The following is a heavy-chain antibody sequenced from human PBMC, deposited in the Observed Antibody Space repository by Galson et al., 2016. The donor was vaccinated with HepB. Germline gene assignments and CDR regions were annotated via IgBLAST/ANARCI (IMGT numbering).Heavy chain of an antibody. CDR3: ASDGESSFDY. V-gene: IGHV4-34*01. J-gene: IGHJ4*02. D-gene: IGHD3-10*01. Sequence: SETLSLTCAVYGGSFSGYYWSWVRQSPEKGLEWLGEINHVGTTHYNPSLKSRVTISVDTSKNQFSLKMPAVTAADTAVYYCASDGESSFDYWGQGTLVIVSS. CDR2: INHVGTT. CDR1: GGSFSGYY.